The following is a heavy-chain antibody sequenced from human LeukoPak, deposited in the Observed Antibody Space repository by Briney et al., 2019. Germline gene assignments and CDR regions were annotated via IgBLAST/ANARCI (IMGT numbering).Heavy chain of an antibody. CDR3: AKDRGAYYYDSSGYYRYFDY. J-gene: IGHJ4*02. CDR2: ISGSGGST. D-gene: IGHD3-22*01. CDR1: GFTFSTYA. V-gene: IGHV3-23*01. Sequence: GGSLRLSCAASGFTFSTYAMRWVRQAPGKGLEWVSAISGSGGSTYYADSVKGRFTISRDNSKNTLYLQMNSLRAEDTAVYYCAKDRGAYYYDSSGYYRYFDYWGQGTLVTVSS.